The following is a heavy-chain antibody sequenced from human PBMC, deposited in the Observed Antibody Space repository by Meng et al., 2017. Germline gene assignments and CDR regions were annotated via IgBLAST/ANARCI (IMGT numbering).Heavy chain of an antibody. CDR3: ARVQQWLAYDY. D-gene: IGHD6-19*01. CDR1: GFTFSSYA. CDR2: ISYDGSNK. V-gene: IGHV3-30*11. Sequence: VQRAESGGGVGQTRRSRTLSCAAVGFTFSSYAMPWVRQAPGKGLEWVAVISYDGSNKYYADPVKGRFTISRNNSKNTLYLQMNSLRAEDTAVYYCARVQQWLAYDYWGQGTLVTVSS. J-gene: IGHJ4*02.